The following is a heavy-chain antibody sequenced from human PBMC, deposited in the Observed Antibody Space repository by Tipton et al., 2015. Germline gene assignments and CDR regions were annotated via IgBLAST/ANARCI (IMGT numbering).Heavy chain of an antibody. Sequence: SLRLSCAVYGGSFSGYYWTWVRQAPGKGLEWVSSISSGTSYIHYADSVKGRFTISRDNARNALYLQMNSLRAEDTAVYYCARGGDYDDSSGEFDYWGQGTLVTVSS. CDR2: ISSGTSYI. CDR1: GGSFSGYY. D-gene: IGHD3-22*01. CDR3: ARGGDYDDSSGEFDY. V-gene: IGHV3-21*01. J-gene: IGHJ4*02.